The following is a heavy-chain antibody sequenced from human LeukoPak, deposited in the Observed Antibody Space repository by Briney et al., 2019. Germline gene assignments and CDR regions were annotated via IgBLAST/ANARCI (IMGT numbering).Heavy chain of an antibody. Sequence: SETLSLTCAVYGGSFSGYYWSWIRQPPGKGLEWIGEINHSGSTNYNPSLKSRVTISADTSKNQFSLKLSSVTAADTAVYHCARFPSGDSSGYYWGQGTLVTVSS. D-gene: IGHD3-22*01. CDR2: INHSGST. CDR1: GGSFSGYY. V-gene: IGHV4-34*01. CDR3: ARFPSGDSSGYY. J-gene: IGHJ4*02.